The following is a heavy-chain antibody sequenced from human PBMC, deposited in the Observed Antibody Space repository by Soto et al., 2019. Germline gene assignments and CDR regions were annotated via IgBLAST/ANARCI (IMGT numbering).Heavy chain of an antibody. D-gene: IGHD1-1*01. V-gene: IGHV4-34*01. J-gene: IGHJ3*02. Sequence: QVQLQQWGAGLLKPSETQSITCAVYGGFVSSGSYYWSWIRQPPGKGLEWIGEMSHSGGTHFNPSLKSRVTISVDTSKNQFSLKMSSVTAADTALYYCARVERGTATTVVDAFDIWGPGTMVTVSS. CDR2: MSHSGGT. CDR3: ARVERGTATTVVDAFDI. CDR1: GGFVSSGSYY.